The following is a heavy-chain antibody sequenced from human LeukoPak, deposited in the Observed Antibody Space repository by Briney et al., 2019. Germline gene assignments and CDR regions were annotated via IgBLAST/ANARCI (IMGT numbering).Heavy chain of an antibody. CDR1: GFTFSSYW. Sequence: GGSLRLSCAASGFTFSSYWMSWVRQAPGKGLEWVANIKQDGSEKHYVDSVRGRFTISRDNAKNSLHLQMNGLRAEDTAVYHCARDGELLWFGNVDYYYIDVWGKGTTVTVSS. CDR2: IKQDGSEK. CDR3: ARDGELLWFGNVDYYYIDV. D-gene: IGHD3-10*01. J-gene: IGHJ6*03. V-gene: IGHV3-7*01.